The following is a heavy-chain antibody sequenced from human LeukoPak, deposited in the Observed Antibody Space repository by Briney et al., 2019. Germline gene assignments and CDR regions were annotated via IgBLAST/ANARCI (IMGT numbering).Heavy chain of an antibody. J-gene: IGHJ4*02. D-gene: IGHD7-27*01. CDR1: GFTFSSYT. CDR2: MNQDGSEK. Sequence: GGSLRLSCGASGFTFSSYTMNWVRQAPGKGLEWVAHMNQDGSEKNYVDSVKGRFTISRDNAKNSLLLQMDGLRAEDSAVYYCARDKMTGDSYFDFWGQGALVTVSS. V-gene: IGHV3-7*01. CDR3: ARDKMTGDSYFDF.